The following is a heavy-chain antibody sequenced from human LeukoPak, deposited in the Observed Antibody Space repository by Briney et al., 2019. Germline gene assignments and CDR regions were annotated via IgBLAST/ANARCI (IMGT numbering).Heavy chain of an antibody. Sequence: GGSLRLSCAASGFTFSDYWMHWVRQAPGKGLVWVSRINSDGSSTSYADSVKGRVTISRDNAKNRLYLQMNSMRAEDTAVYYCARGGYSYGYSYYYYYMDVWGKGTTVTVSS. CDR2: INSDGSST. J-gene: IGHJ6*03. D-gene: IGHD5-18*01. V-gene: IGHV3-74*01. CDR1: GFTFSDYW. CDR3: ARGGYSYGYSYYYYYMDV.